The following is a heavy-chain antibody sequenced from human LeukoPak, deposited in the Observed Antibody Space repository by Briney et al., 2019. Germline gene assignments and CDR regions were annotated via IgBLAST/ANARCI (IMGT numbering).Heavy chain of an antibody. CDR3: ARGSSGSPPYDFWSGYHRGNYYYYYMDV. CDR1: GGSFSGYY. CDR2: INHSGST. J-gene: IGHJ6*03. Sequence: PSQTLSLTCAVYGGSFSGYYWSWIRQPPGKGLESIGEINHSGSTNYNPSLKSRVTISVDTSKNQFSLKLSSVTAADTAVYYCARGSSGSPPYDFWSGYHRGNYYYYYMDVWGTGTTVTVSS. D-gene: IGHD3-3*01. V-gene: IGHV4-34*01.